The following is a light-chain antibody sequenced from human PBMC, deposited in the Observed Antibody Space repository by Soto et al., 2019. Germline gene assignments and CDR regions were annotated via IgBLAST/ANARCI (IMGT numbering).Light chain of an antibody. Sequence: EIVMTQSPATLSVSPGERATLSCRASQSVSSNLAWYQQKPGQAPRLLIYGASTMATGIPARFSGSGSGTEFTLTISSLQSEDFAVYYCQQYNNWPPWTFAQGTKVEIK. J-gene: IGKJ1*01. CDR3: QQYNNWPPWT. V-gene: IGKV3-15*01. CDR1: QSVSSN. CDR2: GAS.